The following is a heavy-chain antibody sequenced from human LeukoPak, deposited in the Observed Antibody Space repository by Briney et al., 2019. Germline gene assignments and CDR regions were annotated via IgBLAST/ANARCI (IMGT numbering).Heavy chain of an antibody. V-gene: IGHV4-4*07. Sequence: SETLSLTCTVSGGSISSYYWSWIRQPAGSRLEWIGRVYSSGSTNYNPSLKSRVTMSVDTSKNQFSLKLSSVTAADTALYYCARNGVTAGARNYYYYMDVWGKGTTITVSS. CDR2: VYSSGST. CDR1: GGSISSYY. D-gene: IGHD2-21*02. J-gene: IGHJ6*03. CDR3: ARNGVTAGARNYYYYMDV.